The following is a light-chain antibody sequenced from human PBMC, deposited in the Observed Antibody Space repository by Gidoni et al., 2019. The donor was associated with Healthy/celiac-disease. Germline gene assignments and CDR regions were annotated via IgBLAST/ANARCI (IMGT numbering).Light chain of an antibody. CDR2: KAS. Sequence: DIQMTQSPSTLSASVGDRVTITCRASQSISSWLAWYQQKPGKAPKLLIYKASSLESGVPSRFSGNGSGTKFTLTISSLQPDNFATYYCQQYSSYSPTWTFGQGTKVEIK. CDR3: QQYSSYSPTWT. V-gene: IGKV1-5*03. CDR1: QSISSW. J-gene: IGKJ1*01.